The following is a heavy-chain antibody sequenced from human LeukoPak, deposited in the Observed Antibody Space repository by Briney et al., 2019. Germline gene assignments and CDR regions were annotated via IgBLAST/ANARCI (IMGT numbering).Heavy chain of an antibody. D-gene: IGHD1-26*01. Sequence: SQTLSLTCAISGDSVSSNSVWNWLRQSPSGGLEWLGRTYYRSKWYNDYAVSVKSRITVNLDTSKNQFSLQLNSVTPEDTAVYYCARVGSYLDAFDMWGQGTMVTVSS. CDR2: TYYRSKWYN. CDR3: ARVGSYLDAFDM. V-gene: IGHV6-1*01. CDR1: GDSVSSNSV. J-gene: IGHJ3*02.